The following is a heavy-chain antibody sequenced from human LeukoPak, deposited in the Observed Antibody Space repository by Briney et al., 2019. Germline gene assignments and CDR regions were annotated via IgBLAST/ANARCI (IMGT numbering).Heavy chain of an antibody. CDR2: IKSKTDGGTT. J-gene: IGHJ4*02. D-gene: IGHD2-15*01. CDR3: TTQVVVAAPFDY. V-gene: IGHV3-15*01. Sequence: GGSLRLSCAASGFTFSNAWMSWVRQAPGKGLEWVGRIKSKTDGGTTDYAAPVKGRFTISRDDSKNTLYLQMNSLKTEDTAVYYCTTQVVVAAPFDYWGQGTLVTVSS. CDR1: GFTFSNAW.